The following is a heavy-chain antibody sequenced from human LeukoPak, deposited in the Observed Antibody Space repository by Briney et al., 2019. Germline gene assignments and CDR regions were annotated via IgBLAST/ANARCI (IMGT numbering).Heavy chain of an antibody. V-gene: IGHV4-39*07. CDR2: IYYSGST. CDR1: GDSITSSSYY. Sequence: SETLSLTCTVSGDSITSSSYYWGWIRQPPGKGLEWIGNIYYSGSTYYETSLKSRVTISMDTSKNQISLKLSSVTAADTAVYYCARGSDGDYVSNYWGQGTLVTVSS. CDR3: ARGSDGDYVSNY. D-gene: IGHD4-17*01. J-gene: IGHJ4*02.